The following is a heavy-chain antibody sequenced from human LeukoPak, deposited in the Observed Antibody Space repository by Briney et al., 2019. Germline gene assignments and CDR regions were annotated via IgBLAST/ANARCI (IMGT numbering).Heavy chain of an antibody. CDR2: IYSSGST. V-gene: IGHV4-61*01. D-gene: IGHD4-17*01. CDR1: GGSISSSSYY. J-gene: IGHJ4*02. Sequence: SETLSLTCTVSGGSISSSSYYWSWIRQPPGKGLEWIGYIYSSGSTSYKSSLKSRVTISVDTSKNQFSLRLSSVTAADTAVYYCARTYGDYYFDYWGQGTLVTVSS. CDR3: ARTYGDYYFDY.